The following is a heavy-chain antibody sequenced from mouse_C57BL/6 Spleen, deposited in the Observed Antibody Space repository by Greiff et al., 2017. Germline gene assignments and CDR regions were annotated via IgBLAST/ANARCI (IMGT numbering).Heavy chain of an antibody. Sequence: VQLQQSGPELVKPGASVKIPCKASGYTFTDYNMDWVKQSHGKSLEWIGDINPNNGGTIYNQKFKGKATLTVDKSSSTAYMELRSLTSEDTAVYYCARSSHGNYYAMDYWGQGTSVTVSS. V-gene: IGHV1-18*01. J-gene: IGHJ4*01. CDR2: INPNNGGT. CDR1: GYTFTDYN. D-gene: IGHD2-1*01. CDR3: ARSSHGNYYAMDY.